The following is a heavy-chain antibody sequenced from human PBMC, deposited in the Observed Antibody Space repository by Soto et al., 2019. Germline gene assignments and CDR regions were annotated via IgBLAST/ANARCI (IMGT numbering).Heavy chain of an antibody. Sequence: QVQLVESGGGVVQPGRSLRLSCAAYGFTFSDYTMHWVRQAPGKELEWVALMSSDGGNTHYTDSVKGRFTISRDNSKNTLYLQMDSLRPEDTTVYYCARDYGDGYYYFDLWGQGTLVTVSS. V-gene: IGHV3-30-3*01. CDR1: GFTFSDYT. CDR2: MSSDGGNT. J-gene: IGHJ4*02. D-gene: IGHD5-12*01. CDR3: ARDYGDGYYYFDL.